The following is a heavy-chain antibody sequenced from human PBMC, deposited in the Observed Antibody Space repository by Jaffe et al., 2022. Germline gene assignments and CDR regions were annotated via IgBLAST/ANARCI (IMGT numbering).Heavy chain of an antibody. V-gene: IGHV2-5*01. J-gene: IGHJ6*03. Sequence: QITLKESGPTLVKPTQTLTLTCTFSGFSLSTSGVGVGWIRQPPGKALEWLALIYWNDDKRYSPSLKSRLTITKDTSKNQVVLTMTNMDPVDTATYYCAHSIAAAGTVYYYYYYMDVWGKGTTVTVSS. CDR1: GFSLSTSGVG. CDR3: AHSIAAAGTVYYYYYYMDV. CDR2: IYWNDDK. D-gene: IGHD6-13*01.